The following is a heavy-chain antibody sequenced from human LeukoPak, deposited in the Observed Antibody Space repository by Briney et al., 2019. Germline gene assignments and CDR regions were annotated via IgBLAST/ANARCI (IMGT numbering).Heavy chain of an antibody. V-gene: IGHV4-59*01. CDR2: IYYSGST. D-gene: IGHD3-16*01. J-gene: IGHJ4*02. Sequence: PSETLSLTCTVSGVSISSYYWSWLRQPPGKGLEWIGYIYYSGSTNYNPSLKSRVTISVDTSKNQFSLKLSSVTAADTAVYYCARDRQGDDYFDYWGQGTLVTVSS. CDR3: ARDRQGDDYFDY. CDR1: GVSISSYY.